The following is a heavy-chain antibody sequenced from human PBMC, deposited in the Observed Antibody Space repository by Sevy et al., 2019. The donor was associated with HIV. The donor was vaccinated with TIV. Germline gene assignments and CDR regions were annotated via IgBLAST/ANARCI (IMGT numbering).Heavy chain of an antibody. D-gene: IGHD3-22*01. V-gene: IGHV4-31*03. Sequence: SETLSLTCTVSGGSISSGGYYWSWIRQHPGKGLEWIGYIYYSGSTYYNPSLKSRVTISVDTSKNQFSLKLSSVTAADTAVYYCARAPFKASSVFDYWGQRTLVTVSP. CDR3: ARAPFKASSVFDY. CDR1: GGSISSGGYY. CDR2: IYYSGST. J-gene: IGHJ4*02.